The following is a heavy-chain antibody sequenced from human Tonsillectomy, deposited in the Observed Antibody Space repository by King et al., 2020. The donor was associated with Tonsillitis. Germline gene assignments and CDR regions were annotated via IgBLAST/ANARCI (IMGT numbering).Heavy chain of an antibody. CDR1: GGSISSYC. V-gene: IGHV4-4*07. CDR3: ARDNTEAVAGPLDY. J-gene: IGHJ4*02. CDR2: IYPSGGT. Sequence: QLRESGPGLVKPSETLSLTCTVSGGSISSYCWTWLRQPAGKGLEWIGRIYPSGGTNFNPSLRSRATMSVDTSKKQVSLILSPVTAADSAVYYCARDNTEAVAGPLDYWGQGTLVTVSS. D-gene: IGHD6-19*01.